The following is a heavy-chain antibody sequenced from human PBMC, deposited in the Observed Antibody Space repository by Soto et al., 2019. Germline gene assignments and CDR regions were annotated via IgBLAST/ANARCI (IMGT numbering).Heavy chain of an antibody. CDR1: GGSISSRTFW. CDR2: MYYSGSS. D-gene: IGHD5-12*01. V-gene: IGHV4-39*01. Sequence: QLQLQESGPGLVKPSETLSLTCSVSGGSISSRTFWWAWIRQPPGKGLEWIGDMYYSGSSYSSPSLKCRDTLAVDTSKNQLSLKLNFVTAADTAVYYCARHPRDDYHYAGSGIFDYWGQGTLVTVSS. J-gene: IGHJ4*02. CDR3: ARHPRDDYHYAGSGIFDY.